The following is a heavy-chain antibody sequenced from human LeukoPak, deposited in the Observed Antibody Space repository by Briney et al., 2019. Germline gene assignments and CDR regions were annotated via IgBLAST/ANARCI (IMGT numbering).Heavy chain of an antibody. CDR1: GGSFSGYY. CDR3: AGDYGSGSYRFDY. V-gene: IGHV4-34*11. Sequence: PSETLSLTCAVYGGSFSGYYWSWIRQPPGRGLEWIGYIYYSGRTTYNPSLKSRLTISLDTSKNQFSLNLRSVTAADTAVYYCAGDYGSGSYRFDYWGQGTLVTVSS. D-gene: IGHD3-10*01. CDR2: IYYSGRT. J-gene: IGHJ4*02.